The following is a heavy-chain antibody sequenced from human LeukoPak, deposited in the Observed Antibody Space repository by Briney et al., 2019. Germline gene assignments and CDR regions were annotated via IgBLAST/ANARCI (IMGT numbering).Heavy chain of an antibody. CDR2: IRSKANSYAT. Sequence: GRSLRLSCAASGFTFDDYAMHWVRQASGKGLEWVGRIRSKANSYATAYAASVKGRFTISRDDSKNTAYLQMNSLKTKDTAVYYCTTVGAPTGYWGQGTLVTVSS. CDR1: GFTFDDYA. J-gene: IGHJ4*02. D-gene: IGHD1-26*01. V-gene: IGHV3-73*01. CDR3: TTVGAPTGY.